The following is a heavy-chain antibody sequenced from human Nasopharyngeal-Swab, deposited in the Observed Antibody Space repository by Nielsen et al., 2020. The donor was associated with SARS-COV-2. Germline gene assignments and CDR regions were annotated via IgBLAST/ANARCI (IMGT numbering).Heavy chain of an antibody. J-gene: IGHJ6*03. Sequence: GGSLRLSCAASGVTVSSNYMSWVRQAPGKWLEWVSVIYSGGSTYYADSVKGRFTISRDNSKNTLYLQMNSLRAEDTAVYYCARVSGGDCYSFCYYYYYMDVWGKGTTVTVSS. CDR2: IYSGGST. V-gene: IGHV3-53*01. CDR1: GVTVSSNY. D-gene: IGHD2-21*02. CDR3: ARVSGGDCYSFCYYYYYMDV.